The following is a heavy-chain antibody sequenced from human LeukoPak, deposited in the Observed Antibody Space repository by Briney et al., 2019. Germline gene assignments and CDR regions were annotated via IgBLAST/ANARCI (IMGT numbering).Heavy chain of an antibody. CDR3: AKDTPLCYFDY. V-gene: IGHV3-30*02. D-gene: IGHD3-10*02. Sequence: GGSLRLSCAASGFTFSSYGMHWIRQAPGKGLEWVAFIRNDGSIIYNADSVKGRFTISRDDSKNTLYLQMNSLRADDTAVYYCAKDTPLCYFDYWGQGTLVTVSS. J-gene: IGHJ4*02. CDR2: IRNDGSII. CDR1: GFTFSSYG.